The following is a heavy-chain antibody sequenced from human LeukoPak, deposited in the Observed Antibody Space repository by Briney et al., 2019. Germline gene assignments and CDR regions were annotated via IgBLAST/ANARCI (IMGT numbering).Heavy chain of an antibody. CDR1: GYSFTNYW. V-gene: IGHV5-51*01. D-gene: IGHD5-24*01. Sequence: GESLKISCKGSGYSFTNYWIGWVRQMPGKGLEWMGIIGPGDYDTRYSPSFQGQVTISADKSIGTAYLQWSSLKASATAMYYCARGITMATMYFDSWGQGTLVTVSS. CDR2: IGPGDYDT. CDR3: ARGITMATMYFDS. J-gene: IGHJ4*02.